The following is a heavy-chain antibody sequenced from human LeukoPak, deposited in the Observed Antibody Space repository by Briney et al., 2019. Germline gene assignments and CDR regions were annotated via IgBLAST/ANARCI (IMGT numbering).Heavy chain of an antibody. Sequence: GGSLRLSCAASGFTFSSYSMNWVRQAPGKGLEWVSSISSSSSYIYYADSVKGRFTISRDNAKNSLYLQMNSLRAEDTAVYYCASHSSSLYYFDYWGRGTLVTVSS. V-gene: IGHV3-21*01. J-gene: IGHJ4*02. D-gene: IGHD6-13*01. CDR3: ASHSSSLYYFDY. CDR1: GFTFSSYS. CDR2: ISSSSSYI.